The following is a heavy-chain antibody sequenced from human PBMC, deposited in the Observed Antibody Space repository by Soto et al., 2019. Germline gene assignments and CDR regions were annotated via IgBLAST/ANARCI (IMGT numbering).Heavy chain of an antibody. D-gene: IGHD3-10*01. CDR1: GFTFSSYA. J-gene: IGHJ6*02. CDR2: ISSNGGST. V-gene: IGHV3-64*01. CDR3: AREGGNYYGSGSYPYYYGMDV. Sequence: EVQLVESGGGLVQPGGSLRLSCAASGFTFSSYAMHWVRQAPGKGLEYVSAISSNGGSTYYANSVKGRFTISRDNSKNXLXLXKGSLRAEDMAVYYCAREGGNYYGSGSYPYYYGMDVWGQGTTVTVSS.